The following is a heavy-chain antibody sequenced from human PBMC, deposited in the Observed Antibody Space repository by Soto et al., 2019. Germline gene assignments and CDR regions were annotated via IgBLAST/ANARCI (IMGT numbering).Heavy chain of an antibody. CDR1: GFTFSDYY. V-gene: IGHV3-11*05. Sequence: QVQLVESGGGLVKPGGSLRLSCAASGFTFSDYYMSWIRQAPGKGLEWVSYISSSSSYTNYADYVKGRFTISRDNAKNSLYLQMNSLRAEDTAVYYCARLVGAHHLDYWGQGTLVTVSS. J-gene: IGHJ4*02. CDR2: ISSSSSYT. CDR3: ARLVGAHHLDY. D-gene: IGHD1-26*01.